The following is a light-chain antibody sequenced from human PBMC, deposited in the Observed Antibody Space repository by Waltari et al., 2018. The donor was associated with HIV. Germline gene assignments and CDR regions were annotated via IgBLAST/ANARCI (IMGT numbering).Light chain of an antibody. V-gene: IGLV2-14*01. J-gene: IGLJ3*02. CDR2: EVS. Sequence: QSALTQPASVSGSPGQWITISCTGTNSAIGVYNFVSWYQHHPGKAPKLIIFEVSNRPSGVSDRFSGSKSGNTASLTISGLQAEDEADYYCSSYRNSRTWVFGGGTKLTVL. CDR1: NSAIGVYNF. CDR3: SSYRNSRTWV.